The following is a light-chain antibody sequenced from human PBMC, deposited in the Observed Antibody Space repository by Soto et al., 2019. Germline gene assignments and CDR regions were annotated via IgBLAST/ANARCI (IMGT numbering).Light chain of an antibody. CDR2: GAS. J-gene: IGKJ1*01. V-gene: IGKV3-20*01. CDR3: HQYGSSPWK. CDR1: QSVSSSY. Sequence: IGLTQSPGTRALSAKEIAILSFRASQSVSSSYLAWYQQKPGQAPRLLIYGASSRATGIPDRFSGSGSGTDFSLTISRLEPEDFAVYYCHQYGSSPWKCGQGTKVDIK.